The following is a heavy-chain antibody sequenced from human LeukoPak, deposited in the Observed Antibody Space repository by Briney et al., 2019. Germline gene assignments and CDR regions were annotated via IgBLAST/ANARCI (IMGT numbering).Heavy chain of an antibody. Sequence: TGGSLRLSCAASGFTFSSYWMSWVRQAPGKGLEWVSYISSSASSTYYADSVKGRFTISRDNAKNSLYLQMNSLRAEDTAVYYCARENTEDAFDIWGQGTMVIVSS. J-gene: IGHJ3*02. CDR1: GFTFSSYW. D-gene: IGHD1/OR15-1a*01. CDR2: ISSSASST. V-gene: IGHV3-48*04. CDR3: ARENTEDAFDI.